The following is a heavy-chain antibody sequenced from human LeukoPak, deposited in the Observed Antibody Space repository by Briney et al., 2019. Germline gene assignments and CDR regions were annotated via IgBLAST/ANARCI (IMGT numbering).Heavy chain of an antibody. V-gene: IGHV4-38-2*02. CDR1: GYPVSSGYY. Sequence: SETLSLTCTVSGYPVSSGYYWGWIRPPPGKGLEWIGSFYRSGNTYYNPSLKSRVTISLDTSKNQFSLKLSSVTAANTAVYYCARDWGFDYYDSSGANAFDIWGQGTMVTVSS. J-gene: IGHJ3*02. D-gene: IGHD3-22*01. CDR3: ARDWGFDYYDSSGANAFDI. CDR2: FYRSGNT.